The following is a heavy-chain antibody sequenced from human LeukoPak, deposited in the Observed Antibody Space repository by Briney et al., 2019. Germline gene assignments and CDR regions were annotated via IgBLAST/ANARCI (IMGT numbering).Heavy chain of an antibody. CDR3: YYYDSSGFYPQTKIDY. V-gene: IGHV3-23*01. CDR1: GFSFSTYS. D-gene: IGHD3-22*01. CDR2: ITGSGANT. J-gene: IGHJ4*02. Sequence: GGSLTLSCAGSGFSFSTYSMDWVRQAPGKGLEWVSGITGSGANTYYADSVKGRFTISRNNSKNTLYLRMNSLRAEDTAVYYCYYYDSSGFYPQTKIDYWGQGTLVTVSS.